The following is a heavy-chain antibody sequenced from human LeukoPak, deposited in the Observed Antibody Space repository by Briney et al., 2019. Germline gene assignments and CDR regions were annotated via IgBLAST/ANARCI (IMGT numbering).Heavy chain of an antibody. CDR3: AEALTKATDYMDV. CDR2: ISGSGGST. Sequence: GGSLRLSCAASGFTFSSYAMSWVRQAPGKRLEWVSAISGSGGSTYYADSVKGRFTISRDNSKNTLYLQMNSLRAEDTAVYYCAEALTKATDYMDVWGKGTTVTVSS. J-gene: IGHJ6*03. V-gene: IGHV3-23*01. D-gene: IGHD2-2*01. CDR1: GFTFSSYA.